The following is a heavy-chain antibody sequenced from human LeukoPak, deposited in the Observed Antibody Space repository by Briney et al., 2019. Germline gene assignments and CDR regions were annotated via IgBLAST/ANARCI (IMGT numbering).Heavy chain of an antibody. Sequence: SETLSLICTVSGGSISSYYWSWIRHPPGKGLEWIGYIYYSGSTNYNPSLRSRVTISVDTSKNQFSLKLSSVTAADTAVYYCAREDKSSWFDYWGQGTLVTVSS. V-gene: IGHV4-59*01. CDR3: AREDKSSWFDY. J-gene: IGHJ4*02. D-gene: IGHD6-13*01. CDR2: IYYSGST. CDR1: GGSISSYY.